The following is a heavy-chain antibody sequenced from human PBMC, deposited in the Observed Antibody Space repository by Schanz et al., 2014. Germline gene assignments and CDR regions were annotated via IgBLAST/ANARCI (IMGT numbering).Heavy chain of an antibody. D-gene: IGHD3-10*01. CDR2: VSYNERP. CDR1: GGSVNTYY. CDR3: ARGNYYDSGRNWFDP. V-gene: IGHV4-59*02. Sequence: QVQLQQSGPGLVKPSATLSLTCSVSGGSVNTYYWGWIRQPPGKGLEWVGHVSYNERPSYNPSLKSRVTVSIDTSKNQFSLKLSSLTAADTAVYYCARGNYYDSGRNWFDPWGQGTLVTVSS. J-gene: IGHJ5*02.